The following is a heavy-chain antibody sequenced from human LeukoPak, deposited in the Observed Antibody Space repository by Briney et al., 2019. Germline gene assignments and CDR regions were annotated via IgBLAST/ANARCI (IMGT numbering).Heavy chain of an antibody. Sequence: ASVKVSCKASGGTFSSYAISWVRQAPGQGLEWMGWIIPIFGTANYAQKFQGRVTITTDQSTSTAYMELSSLRSEDTAVYYCGRGLGIADNFDYWGKGTLVTVSS. J-gene: IGHJ4*02. CDR3: GRGLGIADNFDY. D-gene: IGHD6-13*01. CDR2: IIPIFGTA. V-gene: IGHV1-69*05. CDR1: GGTFSSYA.